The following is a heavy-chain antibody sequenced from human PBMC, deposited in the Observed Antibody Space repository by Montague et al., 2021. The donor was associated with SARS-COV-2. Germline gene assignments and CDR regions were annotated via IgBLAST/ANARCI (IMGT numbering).Heavy chain of an antibody. CDR2: ISSRGNRV. J-gene: IGHJ4*02. CDR3: ARATTFLPSAGFYFDY. CDR1: GFNFNDFE. Sequence: SLRLSCAASGFNFNDFEMNWVRQAPGKGPEWVSYISSRGNRVDYVDSVKGRFTISRDNAKNSLYLQMNNLRAEDTAIYYCARATTFLPSAGFYFDYWGQGTLVTFSS. V-gene: IGHV3-48*03. D-gene: IGHD6-13*01.